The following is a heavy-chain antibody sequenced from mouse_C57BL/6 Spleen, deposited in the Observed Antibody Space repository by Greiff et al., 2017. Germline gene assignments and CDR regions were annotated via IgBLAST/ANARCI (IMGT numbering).Heavy chain of an antibody. V-gene: IGHV14-4*01. CDR3: TRRYFDY. CDR2: IDPENGDT. Sequence: EVKLMESGAELVRPGASVKLSCTASGFNIKDDYMHWVKQRPEQGLEWIGWIDPENGDTEYASKFQGKATITADTSSNTAYLQLSSLTSEDTAVYYCTRRYFDYWGQGTTLTVSS. J-gene: IGHJ2*01. CDR1: GFNIKDDY.